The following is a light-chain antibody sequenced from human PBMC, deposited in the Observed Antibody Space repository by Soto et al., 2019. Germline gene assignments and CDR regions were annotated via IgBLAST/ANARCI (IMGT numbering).Light chain of an antibody. CDR2: GAS. V-gene: IGKV3-15*01. Sequence: EIVITQSPATLSVSQGEKATLSCRASQSVGSDLVWYRQKPGQAPRLLIYGASTRATGIPARFSGSGSGTEFTLTISSLQSEDFAVYYCQQYNNWPPAWTFGQGTKVDIK. CDR3: QQYNNWPPAWT. J-gene: IGKJ1*01. CDR1: QSVGSD.